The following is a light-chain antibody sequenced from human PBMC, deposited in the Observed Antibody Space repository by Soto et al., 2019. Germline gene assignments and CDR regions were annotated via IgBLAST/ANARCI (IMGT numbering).Light chain of an antibody. CDR3: SSYRSSSTLDYV. CDR1: SSDVGGYNY. J-gene: IGLJ1*01. Sequence: QSVLTQPASVSGSPGQSITISCTGTSSDVGGYNYVSWYQQHPGKAPKLIIYGVSNRPSGVSNRFSGSKSGNTASLTISGSQAEDEADYYCSSYRSSSTLDYVFGTGTKVTVL. CDR2: GVS. V-gene: IGLV2-14*01.